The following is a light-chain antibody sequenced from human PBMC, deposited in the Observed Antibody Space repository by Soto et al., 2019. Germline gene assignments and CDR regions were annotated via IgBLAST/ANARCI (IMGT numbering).Light chain of an antibody. CDR3: SSYTPAPTVT. V-gene: IGLV2-14*03. Sequence: QSVLTQPASMSGSPGQSITISCTGTSSDIGGYNFVSWYQRHPGKGPKLLIFDVNFRPSGVSNRFSGSKSENTASLTISGLQPDDEADHHCSSYTPAPTVTFGGWTK. CDR1: SSDIGGYNF. J-gene: IGLJ2*01. CDR2: DVN.